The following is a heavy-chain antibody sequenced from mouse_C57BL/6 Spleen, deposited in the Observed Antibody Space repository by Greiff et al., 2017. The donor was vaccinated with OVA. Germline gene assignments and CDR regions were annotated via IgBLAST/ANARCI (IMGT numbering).Heavy chain of an antibody. V-gene: IGHV1-80*01. CDR1: GYAFSSYW. CDR2: IYPGDGDT. Sequence: VQLQQSGAELVKPGASVKISCKASGYAFSSYWMNWVKQRPGKGLEWIGQIYPGDGDTNYNGKFKGKATLTADKSSSTAYMQLSSLTSEDSAVYFCARVGYDYDVGTYWGQGTTLTVSS. D-gene: IGHD2-4*01. J-gene: IGHJ2*01. CDR3: ARVGYDYDVGTY.